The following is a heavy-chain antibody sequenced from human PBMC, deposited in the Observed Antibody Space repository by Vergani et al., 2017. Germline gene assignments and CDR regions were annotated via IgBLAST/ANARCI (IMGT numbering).Heavy chain of an antibody. CDR2: ISGSGGST. Sequence: EVQLVESGGGLVKPGGSLRLSCAASGFTFSSYAMSWVRQAPGKGLEWVSAISGSGGSTYYADSVKGRFSISRDNSKNTRNLQMNSLRAEDTAVYYCAKAAAGTENYYYGMDVWGQGTTVTVSS. CDR1: GFTFSSYA. CDR3: AKAAAGTENYYYGMDV. J-gene: IGHJ6*02. V-gene: IGHV3-23*04. D-gene: IGHD6-13*01.